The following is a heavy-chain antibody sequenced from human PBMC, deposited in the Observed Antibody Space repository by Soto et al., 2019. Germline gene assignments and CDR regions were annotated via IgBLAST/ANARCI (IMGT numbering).Heavy chain of an antibody. V-gene: IGHV4-39*01. CDR1: GGSISSSSYY. J-gene: IGHJ5*02. CDR2: IYYSGST. CDR3: ARLSGLRNINCFDP. Sequence: SETLSLTCTVSGGSISSSSYYWGWIRQPPGKGLEWIGSIYYSGSTYYNPSLKSRVTISVDTSKNQFSLKLSSVNAADTAVYYCARLSGLRNINCFDPWGQGTLVTVSS. D-gene: IGHD5-12*01.